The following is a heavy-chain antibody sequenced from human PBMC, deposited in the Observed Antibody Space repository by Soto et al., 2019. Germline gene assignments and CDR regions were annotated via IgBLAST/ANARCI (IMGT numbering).Heavy chain of an antibody. V-gene: IGHV4-61*08. CDR2: IYYSGST. Sequence: SETLSLTCTVSGGSVSIGDYYLSWIRQPPGKGLEWIGYIYYSGSTNYNPSLKSRVSISLDTSKNKFSLRLTSVTAADTAVYYCAKGTYLDYSDSSGDHPWYYYGLDVCGQGTTVXV. CDR1: GGSVSIGDYY. D-gene: IGHD3-22*01. J-gene: IGHJ6*02. CDR3: AKGTYLDYSDSSGDHPWYYYGLDV.